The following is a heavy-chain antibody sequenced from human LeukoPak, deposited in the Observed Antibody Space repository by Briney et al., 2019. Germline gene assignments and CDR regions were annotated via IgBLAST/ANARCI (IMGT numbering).Heavy chain of an antibody. D-gene: IGHD1-26*01. V-gene: IGHV3-23*01. Sequence: PGGSLRLSCAASGLTVSSNSMSWVRQAPGEGLKWVSAISGSGGSTYYADSVKGRFTISRDNSKNTLYLQMNSLRAEDTAVYYCAKGLGATSADAFDIWGQGTMVTVSS. CDR2: ISGSGGST. CDR3: AKGLGATSADAFDI. J-gene: IGHJ3*02. CDR1: GLTVSSNS.